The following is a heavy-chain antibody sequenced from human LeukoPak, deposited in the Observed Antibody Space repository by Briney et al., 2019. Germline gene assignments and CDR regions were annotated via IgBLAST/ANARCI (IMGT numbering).Heavy chain of an antibody. D-gene: IGHD5-24*01. Sequence: GGSLRLSCVASGFTFSSNVLNWVRQAPGKGLEWVSVSGTHGRTQYADSVKGRFTISRDSSKNTLYLQINSLRVEDTAVYYCARGMDGYGPDAFDIWGQGTMVTVSS. J-gene: IGHJ3*02. CDR1: GFTFSSNV. CDR3: ARGMDGYGPDAFDI. V-gene: IGHV3-23*01. CDR2: SGTHGRT.